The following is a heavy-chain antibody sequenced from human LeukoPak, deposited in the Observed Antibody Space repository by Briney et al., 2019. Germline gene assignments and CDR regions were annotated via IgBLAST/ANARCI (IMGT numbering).Heavy chain of an antibody. CDR3: AKDLYGDYDFDC. Sequence: GGSLRLSCAASGFTFNNYAMNWVRQAPGKGLEWVSVITSSGSTYYADSVRGRFTISRDNSKNTLYLQMNSLRAEDTAIYYCAKDLYGDYDFDCWGRGTLVTVSS. D-gene: IGHD4-17*01. V-gene: IGHV3-23*01. CDR1: GFTFNNYA. CDR2: ITSSGST. J-gene: IGHJ4*02.